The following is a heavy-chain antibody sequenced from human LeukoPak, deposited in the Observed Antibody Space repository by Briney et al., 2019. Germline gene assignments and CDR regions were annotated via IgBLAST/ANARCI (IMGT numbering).Heavy chain of an antibody. V-gene: IGHV4-4*07. CDR2: IYTSGST. D-gene: IGHD1-26*01. Sequence: SETLSLTCTVSGGSISSYYGSWIRRPAGKGLEWIGRIYTSGSTNYNPSLKSRVTMSVDTSKNQFSLKLSSVTAADTAVYYCARVGSGTLSFDIWGQGTMVTVSS. CDR1: GGSISSYY. CDR3: ARVGSGTLSFDI. J-gene: IGHJ3*02.